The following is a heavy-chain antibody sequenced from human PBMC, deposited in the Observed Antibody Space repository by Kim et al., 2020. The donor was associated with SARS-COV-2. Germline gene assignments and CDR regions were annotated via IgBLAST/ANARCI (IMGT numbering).Heavy chain of an antibody. J-gene: IGHJ3*01. CDR3: ARDHDSSSWSLAPRTFDV. D-gene: IGHD6-13*01. Sequence: ASVKVSCKSSGYTLTSHFIHWVRQVPGQGLEWMGIISPSSGASSNAQRISGRVTMTSDTSTNTVFMELSRLRLHDTAVYYCARDHDSSSWSLAPRTFDVWRRGTRVILSS. V-gene: IGHV1-46*01. CDR1: GYTLTSHF. CDR2: ISPSSGAS.